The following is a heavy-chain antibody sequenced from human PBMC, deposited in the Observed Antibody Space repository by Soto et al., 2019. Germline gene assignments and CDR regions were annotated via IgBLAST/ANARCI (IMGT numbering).Heavy chain of an antibody. Sequence: TLSLTCVVSGDSVTSGGFSWRGIRQPPGKRLEWLGYVCHSGSTHYNPALESRVTMSLDRYNNQISLRLTSVTAADTAVYFCARVLHWFDPWGQGLPVTVSS. CDR1: GDSVTSGGFS. J-gene: IGHJ5*02. CDR2: VCHSGST. V-gene: IGHV4-30-2*01. CDR3: ARVLHWFDP.